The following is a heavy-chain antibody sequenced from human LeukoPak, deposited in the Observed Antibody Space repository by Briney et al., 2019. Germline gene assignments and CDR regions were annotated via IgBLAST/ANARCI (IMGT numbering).Heavy chain of an antibody. CDR2: ISSSSSHI. Sequence: PGGSLRLSCAASGFTFSSYSMNWVRQAPGKGLEWVSSISSSSSHIYYADSVKGRFTISRDNAKNSLYLQMNSLRAEDTAVYYCARDSGYCSSTSCYDFDYWGQGTLVTVSS. V-gene: IGHV3-21*01. D-gene: IGHD2-2*01. CDR1: GFTFSSYS. J-gene: IGHJ4*02. CDR3: ARDSGYCSSTSCYDFDY.